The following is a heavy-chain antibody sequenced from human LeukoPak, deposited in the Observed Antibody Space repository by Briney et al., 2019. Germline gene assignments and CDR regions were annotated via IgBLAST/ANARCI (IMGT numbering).Heavy chain of an antibody. V-gene: IGHV4-34*01. Sequence: SETLSLTCAAYGGSFSGYYWSWIRQPPGEGLEWIGEINHSGSTNYNPSLKSRVTISVDTSKNQFSLKLSSVTAADTAVYYCARGRYAFDIWGQGTMVTVSS. CDR1: GGSFSGYY. CDR2: INHSGST. J-gene: IGHJ3*02. CDR3: ARGRYAFDI.